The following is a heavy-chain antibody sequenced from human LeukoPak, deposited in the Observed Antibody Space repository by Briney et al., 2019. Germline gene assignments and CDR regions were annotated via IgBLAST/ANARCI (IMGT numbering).Heavy chain of an antibody. J-gene: IGHJ3*02. V-gene: IGHV3-48*02. CDR1: GFTFSSYS. CDR3: ARRLVDTAMVVPPHAFDI. Sequence: GGSLRLSCAASGFTFSSYSMNWVRQAPGKGLEWVSYISRSSSTIYYADSVKGRFTISRDNAKNSMYLQMNSLRNKDTAVYYCARRLVDTAMVVPPHAFDIWGQGTMVTVSS. CDR2: ISRSSSTI. D-gene: IGHD5-18*01.